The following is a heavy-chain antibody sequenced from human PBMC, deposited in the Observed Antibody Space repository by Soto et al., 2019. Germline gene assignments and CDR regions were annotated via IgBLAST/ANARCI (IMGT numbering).Heavy chain of an antibody. D-gene: IGHD4-4*01. J-gene: IGHJ6*02. CDR2: IIPIFSTP. CDR3: ARGGLQAQGVQYNHYAMDV. V-gene: IGHV1-69*06. Sequence: SSVKVSCKASGVTFDRHTINWVRQAPGQGLEWMGGIIPIFSTPKYAQKFQGRVMLTADKSTSTAYMELSSLRYEDTAVYYCARGGLQAQGVQYNHYAMDVWGRGTTVTVS. CDR1: GVTFDRHT.